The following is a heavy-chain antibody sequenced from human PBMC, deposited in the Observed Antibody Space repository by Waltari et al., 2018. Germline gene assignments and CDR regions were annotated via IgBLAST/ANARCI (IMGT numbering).Heavy chain of an antibody. V-gene: IGHV4-34*01. CDR3: AGGTGGSSTYYFAGMDV. CDR2: INHSGSA. J-gene: IGHJ6*02. D-gene: IGHD3-22*01. CDR1: GGSFSAYH. Sequence: QVQLQQWGAGLLKPSETLSLTCAVFGGSFSAYHWSWIRQSPGKGLEWIGEINHSGSAIYNPSRKSLVTSSVDTSKRQVSLRLSSVTAADTSVYFCAGGTGGSSTYYFAGMDVWGQGTTVTVSS.